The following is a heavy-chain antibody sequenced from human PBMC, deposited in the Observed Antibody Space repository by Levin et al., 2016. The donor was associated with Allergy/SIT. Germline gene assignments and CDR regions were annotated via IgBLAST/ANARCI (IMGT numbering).Heavy chain of an antibody. CDR3: ARGTYGDYPY. J-gene: IGHJ4*02. Sequence: GESLKISCAASGFPFSIYEMNWLRQSPGKGLEWISFINTGGGTRYYADSVKGRFTISRDDAKNSVFLQMNSLRADDTAVYYCARGTYGDYPYWGQGTLVTVSS. CDR1: GFPFSIYE. D-gene: IGHD4-17*01. CDR2: INTGGGTR. V-gene: IGHV3-48*03.